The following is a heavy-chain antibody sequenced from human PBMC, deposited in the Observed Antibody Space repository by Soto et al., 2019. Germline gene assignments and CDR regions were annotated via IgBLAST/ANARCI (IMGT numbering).Heavy chain of an antibody. V-gene: IGHV3-74*01. CDR1: GFTFRTFW. D-gene: IGHD1-1*01. J-gene: IGHJ4*02. CDR2: MNPEETTT. CDR3: AKGGLEPFEF. Sequence: GSLSLSFEASGFTFRTFWMHWVRQAPGEGLVWVSRMNPEETTTNYADSVSGRFTISRDNAKNTLYLQMNSLRPEDTAVYYCAKGGLEPFEFWGQGTLVTVSS.